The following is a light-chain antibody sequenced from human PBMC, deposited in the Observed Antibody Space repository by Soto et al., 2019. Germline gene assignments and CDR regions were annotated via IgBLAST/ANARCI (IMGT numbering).Light chain of an antibody. CDR3: QQSYSTPLT. CDR1: QSVLYSSNNKNY. CDR2: WAS. V-gene: IGKV4-1*01. J-gene: IGKJ3*01. Sequence: DIVMTQSPDSLAVSLGERATINCKSSQSVLYSSNNKNYLAWYQQKPGQPPKLLIYWASTRESGVPDRFSGSGSETDFTLTISSLQAEDVAVYYCQQSYSTPLTFGSRTNVGLK.